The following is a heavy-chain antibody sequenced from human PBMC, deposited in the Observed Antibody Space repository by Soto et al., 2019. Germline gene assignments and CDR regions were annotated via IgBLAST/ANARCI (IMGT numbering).Heavy chain of an antibody. CDR1: GFIFSSYS. V-gene: IGHV3-21*01. CDR3: ARDDSYGDYGY. D-gene: IGHD4-17*01. J-gene: IGHJ4*02. CDR2: ISSSSSYI. Sequence: EVPLVESGGGLVEPGGSLRLSCVASGFIFSSYSMNWVRQAPGKGLEWVSSISSSSSYINYADSVKGRFTISRDNAKNSLYLQMDSLRVEDTAVYYCARDDSYGDYGYWGQGTLVTVCS.